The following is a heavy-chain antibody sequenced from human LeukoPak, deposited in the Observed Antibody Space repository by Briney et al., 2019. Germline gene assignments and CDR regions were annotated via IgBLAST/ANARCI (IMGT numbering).Heavy chain of an antibody. CDR2: IIPIFGTA. J-gene: IGHJ4*02. Sequence: GASVKVSCKASGGTFSSYAISWVRQAPGQGLEWMGGIIPIFGTANYAQKFQGRVTITTDESTSTAYMELSSLRPEDTAVYYCAIRPAPGYSYGHGVDYWGQGTLVTVSS. CDR1: GGTFSSYA. D-gene: IGHD5-18*01. CDR3: AIRPAPGYSYGHGVDY. V-gene: IGHV1-69*05.